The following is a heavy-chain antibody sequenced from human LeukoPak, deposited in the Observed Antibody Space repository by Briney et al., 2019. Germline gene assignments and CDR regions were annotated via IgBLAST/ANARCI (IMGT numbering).Heavy chain of an antibody. D-gene: IGHD1-1*01. CDR3: AKGTGDMGYYFDY. CDR2: IRVSDET. Sequence: GSLRLSFAASGFTFSNYAMNWVRPAPGKGLEGVSGIRVSDETYYADSVKGRFTISRANSENTLYLQMSGLRAEDTAVYYCAKGTGDMGYYFDYWGQGTLVTVSS. CDR1: GFTFSNYA. V-gene: IGHV3-23*01. J-gene: IGHJ4*02.